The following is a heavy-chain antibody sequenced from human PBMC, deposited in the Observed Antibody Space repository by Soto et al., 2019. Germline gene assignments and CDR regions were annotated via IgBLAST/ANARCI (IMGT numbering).Heavy chain of an antibody. V-gene: IGHV1-18*01. Sequence: ASVKVSCKASGYTFTSYGISWVRQAPGQGLEWMVWISAYNGNTNYAQKLQGRVTMTTDTSTSTAYMELRSLRSDDTSVYYCARLIVATTTNWFVPWGQGTLVTVSS. CDR1: GYTFTSYG. CDR2: ISAYNGNT. J-gene: IGHJ5*02. D-gene: IGHD5-12*01. CDR3: ARLIVATTTNWFVP.